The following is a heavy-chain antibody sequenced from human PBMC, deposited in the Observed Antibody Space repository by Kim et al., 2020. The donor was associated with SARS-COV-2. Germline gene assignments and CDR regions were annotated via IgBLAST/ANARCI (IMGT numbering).Heavy chain of an antibody. J-gene: IGHJ4*02. CDR1: GFTVSSNY. Sequence: GGSLRLSCAASGFTVSSNYMSWVRQAPGKGLEWVSVIYSGGSTYYADSVKGRFTISRDNSKNTLYLQMNSLRAEDTAVYYCARGPNYSGSGSYWDYWGQGTLVTVSS. V-gene: IGHV3-53*01. D-gene: IGHD3-10*01. CDR3: ARGPNYSGSGSYWDY. CDR2: IYSGGST.